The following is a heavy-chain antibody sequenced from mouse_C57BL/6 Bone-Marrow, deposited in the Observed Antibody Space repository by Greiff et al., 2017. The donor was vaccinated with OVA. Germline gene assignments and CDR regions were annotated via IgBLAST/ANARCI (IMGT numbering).Heavy chain of an antibody. CDR3: AREVVAFYWYFDV. V-gene: IGHV1-69*01. D-gene: IGHD1-1*01. CDR2: IDPSDSYT. J-gene: IGHJ1*03. Sequence: QVQLQQPGAELVMPGASVKLSCKASGYTFTSYWMHWVKQRPGQGLEWIGEIDPSDSYTNYNQKFKGKSTLTVDKSSSTAYMQLSSLPSEDSAVYYCAREVVAFYWYFDVWGTGTTVTVSS. CDR1: GYTFTSYW.